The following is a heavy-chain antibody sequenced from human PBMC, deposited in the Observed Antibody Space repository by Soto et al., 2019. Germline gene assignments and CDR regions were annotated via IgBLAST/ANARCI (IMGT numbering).Heavy chain of an antibody. D-gene: IGHD2-15*01. Sequence: QVQLVQSGAEVKKPGASVKVSCKASGYTFSSHGIIWVRQAPGQGLEWMGWISGYNGNAKYAQRFQGRVTMTTDTTTSTVYMDLRSLGSDASAVYYCAREGSSGWYDCWGQGTRVTVSS. CDR2: ISGYNGNA. V-gene: IGHV1-18*01. J-gene: IGHJ5*01. CDR3: AREGSSGWYDC. CDR1: GYTFSSHG.